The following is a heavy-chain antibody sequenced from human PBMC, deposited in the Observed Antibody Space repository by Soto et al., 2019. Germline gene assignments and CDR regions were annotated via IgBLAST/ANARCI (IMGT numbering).Heavy chain of an antibody. CDR2: IHHSGST. J-gene: IGHJ6*02. V-gene: IGHV4-4*02. Sequence: QVQLQESGPRLVKPSGTLSLTCTVSGDSVSSNSWWSLVRQPPGRGLEWIGEIHHSGSTNYNSSLTSPASMSIDKSKNQFSLNLYSVAAAEAAVFSCARASRGDGMDVWGQGTTVSVSS. CDR3: ARASRGDGMDV. CDR1: GDSVSSNSW.